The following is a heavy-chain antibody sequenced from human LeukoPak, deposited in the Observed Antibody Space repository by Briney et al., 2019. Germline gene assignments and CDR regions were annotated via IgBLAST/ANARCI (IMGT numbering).Heavy chain of an antibody. Sequence: GGSLRLSCAASGFTFSSYWMHWVRQAPGKGLVWVSRIIGDGSATSYADSVKGRFAISRDNAKNTLYLQMNSLRAEDTAVYYCTRGGWYFDLWGRGTLVTVSS. V-gene: IGHV3-74*01. J-gene: IGHJ2*01. CDR2: IIGDGSAT. CDR3: TRGGWYFDL. CDR1: GFTFSSYW.